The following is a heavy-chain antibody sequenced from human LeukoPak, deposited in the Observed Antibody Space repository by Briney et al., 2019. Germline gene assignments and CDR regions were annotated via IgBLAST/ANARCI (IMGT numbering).Heavy chain of an antibody. CDR2: IYPGDSDT. Sequence: GESLKISCKGSGYSFTSYWIGWVRQMPGKGLEWMGIIYPGDSDTRYSPSFQGQVTISADKSISTAYLQWSSLKASDTAMYYCARLPYDSSGYCPLLYFDYWGQGTLVTVSS. V-gene: IGHV5-51*01. J-gene: IGHJ4*02. CDR3: ARLPYDSSGYCPLLYFDY. D-gene: IGHD3-22*01. CDR1: GYSFTSYW.